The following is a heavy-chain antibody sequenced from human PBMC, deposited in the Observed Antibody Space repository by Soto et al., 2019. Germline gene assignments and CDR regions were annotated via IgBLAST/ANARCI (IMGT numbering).Heavy chain of an antibody. J-gene: IGHJ5*02. CDR3: ARGIVGAMILWIDP. CDR1: GYIFTNYY. CDR2: INPGGGAT. Sequence: GASVKVSCKASGYIFTNYYIYWVRQAPGQGLEYIGIINPGGGATDYAQKFQGRVTMTRDTSTSTVYMELSSLRYEDTAVYYCARGIVGAMILWIDPWGQGTLVTVSS. D-gene: IGHD1-26*01. V-gene: IGHV1-46*01.